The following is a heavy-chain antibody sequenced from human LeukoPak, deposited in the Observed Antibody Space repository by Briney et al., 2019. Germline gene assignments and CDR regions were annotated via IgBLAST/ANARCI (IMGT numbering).Heavy chain of an antibody. Sequence: GGSLRLSCAASGFPFSRFAMSWVRQAPGKGLEWVSAISGSGGGTYYADSVKGRFTISRDNSKNTLYLQMNSLRAEDTAVYYCAKGRVWGSYPPNDAFDIWGQGTMVTVSS. CDR1: GFPFSRFA. D-gene: IGHD3-16*02. CDR3: AKGRVWGSYPPNDAFDI. J-gene: IGHJ3*02. V-gene: IGHV3-23*01. CDR2: ISGSGGGT.